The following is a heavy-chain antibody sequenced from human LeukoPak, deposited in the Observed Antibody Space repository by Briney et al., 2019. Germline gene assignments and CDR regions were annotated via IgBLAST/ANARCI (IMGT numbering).Heavy chain of an antibody. J-gene: IGHJ3*02. D-gene: IGHD3-22*01. CDR3: ARGGGVITPLDVFDI. CDR2: ISSSSSTI. CDR1: GFTFSSYS. V-gene: IGHV3-48*01. Sequence: GGSLRLSCAASGFTFSSYSMNWVRQAPGKGLEWVSYISSSSSTIYYADSVKGRFTISRDNAKNSLYLQMNSLRAEDTAVYYCARGGGVITPLDVFDIWGQGTMVTVSS.